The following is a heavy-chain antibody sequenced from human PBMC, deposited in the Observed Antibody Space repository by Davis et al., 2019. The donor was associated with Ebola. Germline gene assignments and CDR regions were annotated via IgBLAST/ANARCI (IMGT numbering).Heavy chain of an antibody. CDR3: ARVMITFGGVIDPYYFDY. D-gene: IGHD3-16*02. CDR1: ARSISSGCNY. Sequence: SQSLSPTCTLSARSISSGCNYCSWPRHHPGKGLEWTTYIYYSRTTYYNPPLKCRVTISVATSKNQFSLKPSSVTAADTAVYYCARVMITFGGVIDPYYFDYWGQGTLVTVSS. V-gene: IGHV4-31*03. J-gene: IGHJ4*02. CDR2: IYYSRTT.